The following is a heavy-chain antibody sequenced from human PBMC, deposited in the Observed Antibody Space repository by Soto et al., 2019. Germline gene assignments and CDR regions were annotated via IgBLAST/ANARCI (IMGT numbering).Heavy chain of an antibody. CDR1: GGSISSGGYY. CDR2: IYYSGST. D-gene: IGHD2-2*01. Sequence: SETLSLTCTVSGGSISSGGYYWSWIRQHPGKGLEWIGYIYYSGSTYYNPSLKSRVTISVDTSKNQFSLKLSSVTAADTAVYYCARGNCSSTSCYVGEGDRNWFDPWGQGTLVTVSS. J-gene: IGHJ5*02. V-gene: IGHV4-31*03. CDR3: ARGNCSSTSCYVGEGDRNWFDP.